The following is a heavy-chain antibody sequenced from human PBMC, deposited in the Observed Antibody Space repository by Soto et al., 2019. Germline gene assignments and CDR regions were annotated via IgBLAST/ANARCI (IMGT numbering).Heavy chain of an antibody. CDR2: ISNSGGRT. Sequence: EVQLLESGGGLVQPGGSLRLSCAASGFTFSSYVMSWVRQAPGKGLEWVSTISNSGGRTYYADSVKGRFAISRDNSKNTLYLQMTSLRPEDTAVYYCASSSTTGWFDPWGQGTLVTVSS. CDR3: ASSSTTGWFDP. D-gene: IGHD4-4*01. CDR1: GFTFSSYV. J-gene: IGHJ5*02. V-gene: IGHV3-23*01.